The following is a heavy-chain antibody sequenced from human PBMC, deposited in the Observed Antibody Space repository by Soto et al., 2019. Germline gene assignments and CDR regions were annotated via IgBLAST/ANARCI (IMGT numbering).Heavy chain of an antibody. J-gene: IGHJ3*01. CDR1: GLSVSSKS. Sequence: EVQLVESGGGLVQPGGSLRLSCAASGLSVSSKSMSWVRQPPGKGLEWVSVIYSGGNTYYSDSVKGRFTISRDNSKNTLSLQMNSLRAEDTAVYYCARGGSADAFDVWGQGTLVTVSS. CDR2: IYSGGNT. D-gene: IGHD6-19*01. V-gene: IGHV3-66*01. CDR3: ARGGSADAFDV.